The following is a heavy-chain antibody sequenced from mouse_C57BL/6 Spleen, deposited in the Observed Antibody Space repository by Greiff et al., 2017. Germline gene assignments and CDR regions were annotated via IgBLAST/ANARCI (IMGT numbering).Heavy chain of an antibody. CDR3: ARDDYDVGYAMDY. D-gene: IGHD2-4*01. J-gene: IGHJ4*01. CDR2: INPSNGGT. CDR1: GYTFTSYW. V-gene: IGHV1-53*01. Sequence: QVQLKQPGTELVKPGASVKLSCKASGYTFTSYWMHWVKQRPGQGLEWIGNINPSNGGTNYNEKFKSKATLTVDKSSSTAYMQLSSLTSEDSAVYYCARDDYDVGYAMDYWGQGTSVTVSS.